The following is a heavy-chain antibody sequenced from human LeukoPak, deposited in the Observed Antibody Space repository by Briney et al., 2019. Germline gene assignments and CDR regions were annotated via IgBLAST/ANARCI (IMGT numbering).Heavy chain of an antibody. CDR2: IYHSGST. J-gene: IGHJ4*02. D-gene: IGHD6-13*01. CDR3: ARGMGIAAADRRFWGYFDY. CDR1: GGSISSSNW. Sequence: PSETLSLTCAVSGGSISSSNWWSWVRQPPGKGLEWIGEIYHSGSTNYNPSLKSRVTISVDTSKNQFSLKLSSVTAADTAVYYCARGMGIAAADRRFWGYFDYWGQGTLVTVSS. V-gene: IGHV4-4*02.